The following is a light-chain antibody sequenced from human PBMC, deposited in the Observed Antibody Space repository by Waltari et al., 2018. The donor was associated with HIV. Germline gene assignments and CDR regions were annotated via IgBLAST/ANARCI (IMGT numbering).Light chain of an antibody. CDR1: SSDVGDFNF. Sequence: QSALTQPASVSGSPGQSITISSTRSSSDVGDFNFVSWYQHRPGKAPKVMIYDFSYRPSGVSNRCSGSKSANTASLTISGLQAEDEAVYYCCSYTSSDTLWVFGGGTKLTVL. V-gene: IGLV2-14*03. J-gene: IGLJ3*02. CDR3: CSYTSSDTLWV. CDR2: DFS.